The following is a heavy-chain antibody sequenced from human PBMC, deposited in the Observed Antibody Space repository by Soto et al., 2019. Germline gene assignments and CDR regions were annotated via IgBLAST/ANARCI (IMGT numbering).Heavy chain of an antibody. CDR1: GGSISRGGYY. CDR3: ARVREGGFDY. Sequence: SETLSLTCTVSGGSISRGGYYWSWIRQHPGKGLEWIGYIYYSGSTYYNPSLKSRVTISVDTSKNQFSLKLSSVTAADTAVYSCARVREGGFDYWGQGTPVTVSS. D-gene: IGHD1-26*01. J-gene: IGHJ4*02. V-gene: IGHV4-31*03. CDR2: IYYSGST.